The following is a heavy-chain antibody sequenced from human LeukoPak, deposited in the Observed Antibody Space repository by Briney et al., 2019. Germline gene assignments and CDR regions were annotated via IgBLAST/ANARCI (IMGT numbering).Heavy chain of an antibody. J-gene: IGHJ4*02. CDR3: ASGGSGSYHFDY. CDR1: GYTFTGYY. CDR2: INPNSGGT. V-gene: IGHV1-2*02. D-gene: IGHD3-10*01. Sequence: ASVKVSCKASGYTFTGYYVHWVRQAPGQGLEWMGWINPNSGGTNYAQKFQGRVTITRNTSISTAYMELSSLRSEDTAVYYCASGGSGSYHFDYWGQGTLVTVSS.